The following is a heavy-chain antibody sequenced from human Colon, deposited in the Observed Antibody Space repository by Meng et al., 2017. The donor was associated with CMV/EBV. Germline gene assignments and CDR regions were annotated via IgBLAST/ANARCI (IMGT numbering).Heavy chain of an antibody. D-gene: IGHD4-23*01. CDR2: INPDGSST. V-gene: IGHV3-74*01. J-gene: IGHJ6*02. CDR1: GFTFSNSW. CDR3: ALSLRNSDGMDV. Sequence: GESLKISCAASGFTFSNSWMHWVRQGPGKGLLWVSRINPDGSSTSYADSVKGRFTISRDNAKNTVFLQMNSLRAEDTAVYYCALSLRNSDGMDVWGQGTTVTVSS.